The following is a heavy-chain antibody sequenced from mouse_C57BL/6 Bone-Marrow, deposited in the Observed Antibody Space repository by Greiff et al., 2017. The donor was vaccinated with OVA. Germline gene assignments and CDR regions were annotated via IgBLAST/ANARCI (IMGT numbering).Heavy chain of an antibody. CDR2: IHPNSGST. CDR3: ARGPITTVVDYFDY. Sequence: QVQLQQSGAELVKPGASVKLSCKASGYTFTSYWMHWVKQRPGQGLEWIGMIHPNSGSTNYNEKFKSKATLTVDKSSSTAYMQLSSLTSEDSAVYYCARGPITTVVDYFDYWGQGTTLTVSS. D-gene: IGHD1-1*01. V-gene: IGHV1-64*01. J-gene: IGHJ2*01. CDR1: GYTFTSYW.